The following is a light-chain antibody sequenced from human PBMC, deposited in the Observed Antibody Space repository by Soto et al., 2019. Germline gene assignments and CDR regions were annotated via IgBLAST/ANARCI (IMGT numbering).Light chain of an antibody. CDR2: EVS. J-gene: IGLJ2*01. Sequence: QSALTQPASVSGTPGQSITISCTGSNSDVGLYDFVSWYQHHPGRAPKLIVSEVSHRPSGISNRFSGSKSGNTASLTISGLQSEDEADYYCCSYAGSYTLVFGGGTKVTVL. CDR3: CSYAGSYTLV. V-gene: IGLV2-14*01. CDR1: NSDVGLYDF.